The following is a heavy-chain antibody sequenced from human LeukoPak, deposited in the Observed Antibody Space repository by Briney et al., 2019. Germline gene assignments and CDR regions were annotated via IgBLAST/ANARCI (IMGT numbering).Heavy chain of an antibody. J-gene: IGHJ5*02. CDR1: GYTFTSYY. CDR3: ARDDHPGGYSHGQGENWFDP. V-gene: IGHV1-46*01. D-gene: IGHD5-18*01. CDR2: INPSGGST. Sequence: ASVKVSCKASGYTFTSYYMHWVRQAPGQGLEWMGIINPSGGSTSYAQKFQGRVTMTRDTSTSTVYMELSSLRSEDTAVYYCARDDHPGGYSHGQGENWFDPWGQGTLVTVSS.